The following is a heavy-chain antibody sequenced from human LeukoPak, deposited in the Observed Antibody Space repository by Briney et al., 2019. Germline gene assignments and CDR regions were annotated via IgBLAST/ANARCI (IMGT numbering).Heavy chain of an antibody. D-gene: IGHD3-22*01. CDR3: ARVPGPTYDSSGFESYYYYYYMDV. CDR2: INPNSGGT. Sequence: GASVKVSCKASGYTFTGYYMHWVRQAPGQGLEWMGWINPNSGGTNYAQKFQGRVTMTRDTSISTAYMELSRLRSDDTAVYYCARVPGPTYDSSGFESYYYYYYMDVWGKGTTVTVSS. J-gene: IGHJ6*03. V-gene: IGHV1-2*02. CDR1: GYTFTGYY.